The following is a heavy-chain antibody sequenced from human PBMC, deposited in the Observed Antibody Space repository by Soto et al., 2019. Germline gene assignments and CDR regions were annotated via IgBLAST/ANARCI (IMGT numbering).Heavy chain of an antibody. J-gene: IGHJ4*02. Sequence: SQTLSLTCAICVDSVSSNSAACNWSRQSPSRGLEWLGRTYYRSKWYNDYAVSVKSRITINPGTSKNQFSLQLNSLTPEDTAVYYCARVGSPYSSGWYFDYWGQGTQVTVSS. D-gene: IGHD6-19*01. CDR3: ARVGSPYSSGWYFDY. CDR2: TYYRSKWYN. CDR1: VDSVSSNSAA. V-gene: IGHV6-1*01.